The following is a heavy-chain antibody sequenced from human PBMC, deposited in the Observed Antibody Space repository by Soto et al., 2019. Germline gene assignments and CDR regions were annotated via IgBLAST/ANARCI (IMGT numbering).Heavy chain of an antibody. V-gene: IGHV1-46*03. D-gene: IGHD3-3*01. Sequence: QVQLVQSGTEVKKPGASVKISCKASGYTFTRYYMHWVRQAPGHGLEWMGIINPSGGSTSYARKFQDRVPMTWDTSTSKCYMELSSLRSEDTAVYYCARDFDLRGTILGVVIWWMYNWSDTLGQGTLVTVSS. CDR3: ARDFDLRGTILGVVIWWMYNWSDT. CDR2: INPSGGST. CDR1: GYTFTRYY. J-gene: IGHJ5*02.